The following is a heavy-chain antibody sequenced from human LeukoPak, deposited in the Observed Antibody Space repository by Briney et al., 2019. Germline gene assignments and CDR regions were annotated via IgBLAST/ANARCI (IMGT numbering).Heavy chain of an antibody. CDR3: AREGYYDSSGYFDY. CDR1: GGSISSYY. Sequence: SETLSLTCTVSGGSISSYYWSWIRQPPGKGLEWLGYIYYSGSTNYNPSLKSRVTISVDTSKNQFSLKLSSVTAADTAVYYCAREGYYDSSGYFDYWGQGTLVTVSS. V-gene: IGHV4-59*01. CDR2: IYYSGST. J-gene: IGHJ4*02. D-gene: IGHD3-22*01.